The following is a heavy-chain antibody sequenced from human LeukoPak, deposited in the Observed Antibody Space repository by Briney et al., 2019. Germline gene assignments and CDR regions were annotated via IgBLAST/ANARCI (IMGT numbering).Heavy chain of an antibody. CDR2: IRYDGTNK. J-gene: IGHJ6*03. CDR1: GFTFSTYG. V-gene: IGHV3-30*02. CDR3: AKDRDYGDYPSAYYYYMDV. Sequence: GGSLRLSCAASGFTFSTYGIHWVRQAPGKGLEWVAFIRYDGTNKWYADSVKGRFTISRDNSKNMLYLQMNSLRAENTAVYHCAKDRDYGDYPSAYYYYMDVWGKGTTVTVSS. D-gene: IGHD4-17*01.